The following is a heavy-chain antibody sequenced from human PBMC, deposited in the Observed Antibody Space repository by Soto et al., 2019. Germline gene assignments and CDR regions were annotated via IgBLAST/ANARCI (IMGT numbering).Heavy chain of an antibody. Sequence: QVQLVESGGGVVQPERSLRLSCAASGFTFTSYAMNWVRQAPGKGLEWVALISYEGSSQYYADSVKGRFTISRDSSKNTLYLQMNSLGAADTAVYYCGRCPSTSCHLGSDYWGQGTLVTVSS. CDR2: ISYEGSSQ. CDR3: GRCPSTSCHLGSDY. J-gene: IGHJ4*02. V-gene: IGHV3-30*04. D-gene: IGHD2-2*01. CDR1: GFTFTSYA.